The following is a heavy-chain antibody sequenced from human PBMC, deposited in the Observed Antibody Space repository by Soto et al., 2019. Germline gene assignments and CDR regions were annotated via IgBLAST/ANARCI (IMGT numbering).Heavy chain of an antibody. J-gene: IGHJ4*02. CDR3: ARGSVGPTTDFDY. V-gene: IGHV1-2*04. Sequence: QVQLVQSGAEVKQPGASVKVSCKASGYTFTGFHIHWVRQAPRQGLEWMGWINPNGGGRNYAQKFQGWVTMTRDMSISTAYMELSRLKSDDTAVYYCARGSVGPTTDFDYWGQGTLVTVSS. CDR1: GYTFTGFH. D-gene: IGHD1-26*01. CDR2: INPNGGGR.